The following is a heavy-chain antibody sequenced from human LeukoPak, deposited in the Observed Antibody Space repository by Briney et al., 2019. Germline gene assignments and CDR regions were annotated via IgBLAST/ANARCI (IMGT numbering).Heavy chain of an antibody. V-gene: IGHV3-30*02. CDR1: GFTFRGYG. J-gene: IGHJ6*03. CDR2: IRYDGSNK. CDR3: AKGQTTFDYYYRNV. D-gene: IGHD3-10*02. Sequence: GVSQRLSCAASGFTFRGYGMHWVRHAPGKGLEWVAFIRYDGSNKYYTGCVKGRFIISRDNSKNALHLQINSLRAEDTAVYYCAKGQTTFDYYYRNVWGKGTTVTVSS.